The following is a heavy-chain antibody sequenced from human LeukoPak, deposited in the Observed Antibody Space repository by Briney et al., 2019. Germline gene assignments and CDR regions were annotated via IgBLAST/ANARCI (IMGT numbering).Heavy chain of an antibody. J-gene: IGHJ6*03. CDR2: IHYSGST. Sequence: SETLSLTCTVSGGSINSYYWSWIRQPPGKGLQWIGCIHYSGSTNYNPSPKSRVTISVDTSKNQFSLKLSSVTAADTAVYYCARTTMVRGTYYMDVWGKGTTVTISS. D-gene: IGHD3-10*01. CDR3: ARTTMVRGTYYMDV. CDR1: GGSINSYY. V-gene: IGHV4-59*01.